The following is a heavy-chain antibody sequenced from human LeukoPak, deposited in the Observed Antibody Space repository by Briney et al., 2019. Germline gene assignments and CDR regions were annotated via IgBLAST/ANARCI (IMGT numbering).Heavy chain of an antibody. J-gene: IGHJ4*02. V-gene: IGHV3-48*04. CDR3: ARDGGRLVVLPGDH. CDR1: GFTFNAYS. Sequence: GRSLGLSCAASGFTFNAYSMNWVRQAPGKGLEWLSYISSGSSTIYYADSVKGRFTVSRDNAKETLYLQLDSLRGEDTAIYYCARDGGRLVVLPGDHWGQGTLVTVSS. CDR2: ISSGSSTI. D-gene: IGHD2-2*01.